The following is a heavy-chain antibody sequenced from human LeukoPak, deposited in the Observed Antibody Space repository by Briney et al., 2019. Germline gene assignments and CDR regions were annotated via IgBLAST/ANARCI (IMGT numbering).Heavy chain of an antibody. J-gene: IGHJ6*02. CDR2: ISYDGSNK. CDR1: GFTFTSYG. D-gene: IGHD3-10*01. CDR3: AKDDSFGSGTYYKGDYYYALDV. Sequence: GGSLRLSCAASGFTFTSYGMHWVRQAPGKGLEWVAVISYDGSNKYYADSVKGRFTISRDNSKNTLFLQMNSLRAEDTAVYYCAKDDSFGSGTYYKGDYYYALDVWGQGTTVTVSS. V-gene: IGHV3-30*18.